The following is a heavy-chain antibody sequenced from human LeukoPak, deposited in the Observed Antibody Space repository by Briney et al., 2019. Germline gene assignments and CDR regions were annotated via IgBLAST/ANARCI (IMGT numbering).Heavy chain of an antibody. D-gene: IGHD6-13*01. CDR3: ARDGRQLSFFYYYMDV. CDR2: ISYDGSNK. V-gene: IGHV3-30*01. CDR1: GFTFSSYA. J-gene: IGHJ6*03. Sequence: GRSLRLSCAATGFTFSSYAMHWVRQAPGKGLAWVAVISYDGSNKYYADSVKGRFTISRDNSKNTLYLQMNSLRAEDTAVYYCARDGRQLSFFYYYMDVWGKGTTVTVSS.